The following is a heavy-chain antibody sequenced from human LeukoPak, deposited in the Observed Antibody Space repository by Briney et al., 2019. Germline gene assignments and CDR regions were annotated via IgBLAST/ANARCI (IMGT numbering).Heavy chain of an antibody. CDR1: GFTFSDYY. V-gene: IGHV3-11*01. J-gene: IGHJ1*01. CDR2: ISNSGSTI. Sequence: GGSLRLSCAASGFTFSDYYMSWIRQAPGKGLEWVSYISNSGSTIYYADSVKGRFTISRDNAKNSLYLQMNSLRAEDTAVYYCARGTAAAGTEYFQHWGQGTLVTVSS. D-gene: IGHD6-13*01. CDR3: ARGTAAAGTEYFQH.